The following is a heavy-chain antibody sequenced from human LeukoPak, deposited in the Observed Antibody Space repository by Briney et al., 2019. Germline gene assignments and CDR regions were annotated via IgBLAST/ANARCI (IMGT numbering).Heavy chain of an antibody. J-gene: IGHJ4*02. V-gene: IGHV1-69*13. Sequence: SVKVSCKASGGTFSSYAISWVRQAPGQGLEWMGGIIPIFGTANYAQKFQGRVTITADESTSTAYMELSSLRSEDTAVYYCARAPKDSYGPDSVYFDYWGQGTLATVSS. CDR3: ARAPKDSYGPDSVYFDY. CDR2: IIPIFGTA. CDR1: GGTFSSYA. D-gene: IGHD5-18*01.